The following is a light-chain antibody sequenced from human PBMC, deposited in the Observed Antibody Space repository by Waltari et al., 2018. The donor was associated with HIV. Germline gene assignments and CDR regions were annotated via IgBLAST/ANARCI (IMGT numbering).Light chain of an antibody. CDR3: QVWDYNSDRWV. CDR1: NIGTKN. Sequence: SYVLTQPPSVSVAPGQTARITCGGNNIGTKNINWYQQRPGQAPVLVVSDDSDRPSDIPGRFSGSNSANTATLSISRVEAGDEADYYCQVWDYNSDRWVFGGGTKLTVL. CDR2: DDS. V-gene: IGLV3-21*02. J-gene: IGLJ3*02.